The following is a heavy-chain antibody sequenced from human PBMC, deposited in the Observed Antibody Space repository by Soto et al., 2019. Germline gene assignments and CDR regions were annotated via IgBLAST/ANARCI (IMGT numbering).Heavy chain of an antibody. CDR1: GFTSKDYS. J-gene: IGHJ4*02. V-gene: IGHV3-9*02. D-gene: IGHD1-1*01. CDR3: ARDVQPGGADS. Sequence: DVQLVESGGGLVQPGWSLRLSCVASGFTSKDYSMHWVRQLAGKGLEWVAGINYPSKRMGYADSVRGRFTISRDNARNSLYLQMNSLRPEDTATYYCARDVQPGGADSWGRGTLVIVSS. CDR2: INYPSKRM.